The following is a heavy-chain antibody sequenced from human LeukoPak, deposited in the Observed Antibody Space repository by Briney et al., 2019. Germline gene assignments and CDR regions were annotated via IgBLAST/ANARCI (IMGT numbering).Heavy chain of an antibody. V-gene: IGHV3-23*01. J-gene: IGHJ5*02. Sequence: PGGSLRLSCAASGFTFSSYAMSWVRQAPGKGLEWVSAISGSGGSTYHADSVKGRFTISRDNSKNTLYLQMNSLRAEDTAVYYCAKERFGQQLPGWFDPWGQGTLVTVSS. CDR1: GFTFSSYA. CDR2: ISGSGGST. CDR3: AKERFGQQLPGWFDP. D-gene: IGHD6-13*01.